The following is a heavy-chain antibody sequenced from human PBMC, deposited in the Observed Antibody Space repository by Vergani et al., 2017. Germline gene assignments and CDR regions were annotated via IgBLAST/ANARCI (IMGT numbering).Heavy chain of an antibody. J-gene: IGHJ5*02. D-gene: IGHD6-6*01. CDR1: GFTFDDYG. CDR2: ISWNSNSI. CDR3: AKDLGTSSGGGWFDP. Sequence: EVQLVESGGGVVRPGGSLRLSCAASGFTFDDYGMSWVRQAPGKGLEWVSGISWNSNSIGYADSVKGRFTISRDNAKNSLYLQMNSLRAEDTALYYCAKDLGTSSGGGWFDPWGQGTLVTVSS. V-gene: IGHV3-20*04.